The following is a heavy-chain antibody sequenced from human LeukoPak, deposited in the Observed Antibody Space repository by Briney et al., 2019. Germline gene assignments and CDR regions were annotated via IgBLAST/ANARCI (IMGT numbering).Heavy chain of an antibody. D-gene: IGHD2-15*01. CDR3: VSMELGVDCRGGSCSSGWYYFDF. V-gene: IGHV5-51*04. CDR2: IHPGNSDD. CDR1: GYDLSNYY. J-gene: IGHJ4*02. Sequence: GESLKISCQASGYDLSNYYIGWGRQMPGKGLEWMGIIHPGNSDDKYSPSFQGQVTISADRPINTVYLQWTSLKASDRGMSYCVSMELGVDCRGGSCSSGWYYFDFWGQGTLVTVSS.